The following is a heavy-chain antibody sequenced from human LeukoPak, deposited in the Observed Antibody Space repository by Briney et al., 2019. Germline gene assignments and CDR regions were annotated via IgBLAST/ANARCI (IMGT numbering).Heavy chain of an antibody. J-gene: IGHJ4*02. D-gene: IGHD3-22*01. CDR1: GFTFSSYA. CDR2: IYYSGST. Sequence: GSLRLSCAASGFTFSSYAMSWIRQPPGKGLEWIGYIYYSGSTNYNPSLKSRVTISVDTSKNQFSLKLSSVTAADTAVYYCARGQRNYYDSSGYWLLNWGQGTLVTVSS. V-gene: IGHV4-59*01. CDR3: ARGQRNYYDSSGYWLLN.